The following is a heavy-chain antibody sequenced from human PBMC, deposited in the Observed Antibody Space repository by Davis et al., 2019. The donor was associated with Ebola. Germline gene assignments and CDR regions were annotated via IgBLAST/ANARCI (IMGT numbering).Heavy chain of an antibody. J-gene: IGHJ4*02. CDR1: GFTFSSYE. CDR3: ARDRGVRGVIKDPFDY. V-gene: IGHV3-48*03. D-gene: IGHD3-10*01. CDR2: ISSSGSTI. Sequence: GGSLRLSCAASGFTFSSYEMNWVRQAPGKGLEWVSYISSSGSTIYYADSVKGRFTISRDNAKNSLYLQMNSLRAEDTAVYYCARDRGVRGVIKDPFDYWGQGTLVTVSS.